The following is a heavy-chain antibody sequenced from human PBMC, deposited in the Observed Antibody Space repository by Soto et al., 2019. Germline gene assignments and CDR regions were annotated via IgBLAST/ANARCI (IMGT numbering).Heavy chain of an antibody. CDR3: ARDKSGYDPGDLRGIYYYGMDV. D-gene: IGHD5-12*01. J-gene: IGHJ6*02. CDR2: INPNSGGT. Sequence: QVQLVQSGAEVKKPGASVKVSCKASGYTFTGYYMHWVRQAPGQGLEWMGWINPNSGGTNYAQKFQGWVTMTRDTSISTAYMELSRLGSDDTAVYYCARDKSGYDPGDLRGIYYYGMDVWGQGTTVTVSS. CDR1: GYTFTGYY. V-gene: IGHV1-2*04.